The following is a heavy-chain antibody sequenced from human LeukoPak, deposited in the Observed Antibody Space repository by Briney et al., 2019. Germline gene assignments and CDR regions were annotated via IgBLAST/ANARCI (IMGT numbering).Heavy chain of an antibody. CDR1: GGSISSYY. Sequence: SETLSLTCTVSGGSISSYYWSWIRQPPGKGLEWIGYLYYSGSTNYNPSLKSRVNIPVDTSKNQSSLKLSSVTAADTAVYYCAIESEHTSSGYFNDAFDIWGQGTMVTVSS. CDR3: AIESEHTSSGYFNDAFDI. D-gene: IGHD3-22*01. CDR2: LYYSGST. J-gene: IGHJ3*02. V-gene: IGHV4-59*01.